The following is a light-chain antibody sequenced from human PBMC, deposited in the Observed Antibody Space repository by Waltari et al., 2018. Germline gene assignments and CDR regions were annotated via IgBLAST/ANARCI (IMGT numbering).Light chain of an antibody. Sequence: SYDLPNPPSVPVSPGQTASITCSGDNLGDKYVCWYQQKPGQSPVLVIYQDTKRPSGIPERFSGSNSGNTATLTISGTQAMDETDYYCQAWDSSTVVFGGGTKLTVL. V-gene: IGLV3-1*01. CDR3: QAWDSSTVV. J-gene: IGLJ2*01. CDR2: QDT. CDR1: NLGDKY.